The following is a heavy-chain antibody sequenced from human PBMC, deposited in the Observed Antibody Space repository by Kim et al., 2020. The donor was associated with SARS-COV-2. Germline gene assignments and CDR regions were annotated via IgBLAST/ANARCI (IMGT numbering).Heavy chain of an antibody. Sequence: GGSLRLSCAASGFTFSSYAMSWVRQAPGKGLEWVSAISGSGGSTYYADSVKGRFTISRDNSKNTLYLQMNSLRAEDTAVYYCAKEAESGYDFWSGYYPYYYGMDVWGQGATVTVSS. CDR2: ISGSGGST. CDR3: AKEAESGYDFWSGYYPYYYGMDV. CDR1: GFTFSSYA. D-gene: IGHD3-3*01. V-gene: IGHV3-23*01. J-gene: IGHJ6*02.